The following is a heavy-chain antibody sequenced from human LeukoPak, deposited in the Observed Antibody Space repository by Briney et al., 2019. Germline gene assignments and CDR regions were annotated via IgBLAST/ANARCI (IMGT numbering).Heavy chain of an antibody. Sequence: SETLSLTCAVSGVSISSGYWWTWVRQSPGKGLEWIGYIYYSGSTNYNPSLKSRVTISVDTSKNQFSLKLSSVTAADTAVYYCARDLGYYDILTGYYTTYYFDYWGQGTLVTVSS. CDR2: IYYSGST. V-gene: IGHV4-61*01. CDR1: GVSISSGYW. D-gene: IGHD3-9*01. CDR3: ARDLGYYDILTGYYTTYYFDY. J-gene: IGHJ4*02.